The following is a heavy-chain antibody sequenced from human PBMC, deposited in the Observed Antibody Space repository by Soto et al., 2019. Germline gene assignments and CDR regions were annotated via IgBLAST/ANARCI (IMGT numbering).Heavy chain of an antibody. D-gene: IGHD2-21*02. CDR2: IYHSGST. Sequence: SETLSLTCAVSGGSISSGGYPWSWIRQPPGKGLEWIGYIYHSGSTYYNPSLKSRVTISVDRSKNQFSLKLSSVTAADTAVYYCARGGDWPAYYFDCWGQGTLVTVSS. V-gene: IGHV4-30-2*01. CDR3: ARGGDWPAYYFDC. J-gene: IGHJ4*02. CDR1: GGSISSGGYP.